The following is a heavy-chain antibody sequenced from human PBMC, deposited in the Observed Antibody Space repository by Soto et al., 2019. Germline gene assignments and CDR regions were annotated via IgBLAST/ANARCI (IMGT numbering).Heavy chain of an antibody. J-gene: IGHJ3*02. V-gene: IGHV1-69*02. D-gene: IGHD2-21*01. CDR1: GGTFSTYS. Sequence: QVQLVQSGAEVKKPGSSVKVSCKDSGGTFSTYSMFWVRQAPGQGLEWMGRIIPMLGVRNYAQRFQDRVTITADKSTATVHMEMISLRSEDTALYYCTIGSWSGEVFDIWGQGTMVTVSS. CDR2: IIPMLGVR. CDR3: TIGSWSGEVFDI.